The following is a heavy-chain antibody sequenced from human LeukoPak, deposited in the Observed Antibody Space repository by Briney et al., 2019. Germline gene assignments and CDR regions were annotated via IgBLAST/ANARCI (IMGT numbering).Heavy chain of an antibody. J-gene: IGHJ6*02. D-gene: IGHD3-10*01. CDR1: GGSFSGYY. CDR3: ARSHLWALPFRYYGMDV. CDR2: INHSGST. Sequence: PSETLSLTCVVYGGSFSGYYWSWIRQPPGKALEWIGEINHSGSTNYNPSLKSRVTISVDTSKNQFSLKLSSVTAADTAVYYCARSHLWALPFRYYGMDVWGQGTTVTVSS. V-gene: IGHV4-34*01.